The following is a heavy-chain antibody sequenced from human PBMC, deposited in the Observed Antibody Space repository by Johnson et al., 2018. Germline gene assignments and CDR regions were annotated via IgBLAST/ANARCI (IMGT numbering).Heavy chain of an antibody. CDR3: ARVIVGATNAFDI. J-gene: IGHJ3*02. D-gene: IGHD1-26*01. CDR1: GFTFSSYS. Sequence: EVQLVESGGGLVKPGGSLRLSCAASGFTFSSYSMNWVRQAPGTGLAWVSYISSGSITIYYADSVKGRFTISRDNAKNSLYLQMASLSAEDMAVYYCARVIVGATNAFDIWGQGTMVTVSS. V-gene: IGHV3-48*01. CDR2: ISSGSITI.